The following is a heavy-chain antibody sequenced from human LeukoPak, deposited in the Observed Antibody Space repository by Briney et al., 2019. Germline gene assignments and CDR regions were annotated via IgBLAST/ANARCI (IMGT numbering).Heavy chain of an antibody. D-gene: IGHD2-15*01. V-gene: IGHV4-30-2*01. J-gene: IGHJ4*02. CDR1: GGSISSGGYS. Sequence: PSQTLSLTCAVSGGSISSGGYSWSWIRQPPGKGLEWIGYIYHSGSTYYNPSLKSRVTISVDRSKNQFSLKLSSVTAADTAVYYCARMCSGGSCPDYWGQGTLVTVSS. CDR2: IYHSGST. CDR3: ARMCSGGSCPDY.